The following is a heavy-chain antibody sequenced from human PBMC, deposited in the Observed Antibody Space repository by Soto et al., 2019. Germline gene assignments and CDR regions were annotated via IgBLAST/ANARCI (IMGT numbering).Heavy chain of an antibody. Sequence: QVQLQQWGAGLLKPSETLSLTCAVYGGSFSGYYWSWIRQPPGKGLEWIGEINHSGSTNYNPSLNSRVTISVDTSKNQFSLKLSSVTAADTAVYYCARGGYCSSTSCYTVYYYYGMDVWGQGTTVTVSS. D-gene: IGHD2-2*02. CDR1: GGSFSGYY. CDR2: INHSGST. J-gene: IGHJ6*02. CDR3: ARGGYCSSTSCYTVYYYYGMDV. V-gene: IGHV4-34*01.